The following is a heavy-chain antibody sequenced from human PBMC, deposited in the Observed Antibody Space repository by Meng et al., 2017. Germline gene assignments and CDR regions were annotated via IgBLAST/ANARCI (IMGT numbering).Heavy chain of an antibody. CDR2: INPKSGNT. J-gene: IGHJ4*02. CDR1: GYNFPDYY. D-gene: IGHD6-25*01. Sequence: ASVKVSCKPSGYNFPDYYIHWVRRAPGQGLEWMGWINPKSGNTHYAQKFQARITMTRDTSISTAYMELSGLRSDDTAMYYCARDEDMATAGKLSGDYWGQGTLVTVSS. V-gene: IGHV1-2*02. CDR3: ARDEDMATAGKLSGDY.